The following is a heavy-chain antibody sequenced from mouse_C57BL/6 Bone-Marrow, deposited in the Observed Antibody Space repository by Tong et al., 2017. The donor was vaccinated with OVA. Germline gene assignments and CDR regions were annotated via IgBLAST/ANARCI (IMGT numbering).Heavy chain of an antibody. CDR2: INSDGGST. CDR3: ERKKGTPAWFAY. J-gene: IGHJ3*01. Sequence: EVQLVESGGGLVQPGESLKLSCESNEYEFPSHDMSWVRKTPEKRLELVAAINSDGGSTYYPDTMERRFIISRDNTKKTVYLKMNGRRAEDKALYNCERKKGTPAWFAYWSQGTLVTVSA. V-gene: IGHV5-2*01. D-gene: IGHD3-3*01. CDR1: EYEFPSHD.